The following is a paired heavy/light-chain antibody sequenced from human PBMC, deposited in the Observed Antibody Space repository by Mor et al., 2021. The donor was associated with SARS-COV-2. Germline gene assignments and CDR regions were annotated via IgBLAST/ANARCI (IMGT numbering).Heavy chain of an antibody. CDR3: ARGPDGGSFYYFY. J-gene: IGHJ4*02. Sequence: QVQLVQSGAEVKKPGSSVKVSCKASGGTFSRYAISWVRQAPGQGLEWMGGITPLFGTPNYAQKFQGRVTITADESTSTIYMEVSSLRSEDTAVYYCARGPDGGSFYYFYWGQGTLVTVSS. CDR2: ITPLFGTP. CDR1: GGTFSRYA. V-gene: IGHV1-69*01. D-gene: IGHD2-15*01.
Light chain of an antibody. V-gene: IGKV3-20*01. Sequence: EIVLTQSPGTLSLSPGERATLSCRASQSVSSTYLAWYQQKPGQAPRLLIYGASSRATGIPDRFSGSGSGTDFTLTISRLEPEDFAVYYCQQYGSSPYTFGQGTKLEIK. CDR2: GAS. CDR1: QSVSSTY. CDR3: QQYGSSPYT. J-gene: IGKJ2*01.